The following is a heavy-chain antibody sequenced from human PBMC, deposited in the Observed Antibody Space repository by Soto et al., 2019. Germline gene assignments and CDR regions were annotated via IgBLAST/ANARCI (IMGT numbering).Heavy chain of an antibody. J-gene: IGHJ3*02. CDR3: ARGPRESIGVAFDI. CDR2: INHSGST. Sequence: SETLSLTCAVYGGSFSGYYWSWIRQPPGKGLEWIGEINHSGSTNYNPSLKSRVTISVDTSKNQFSLKLSSVTAADTAVYYCARGPRESIGVAFDIWGQGTMVTVSS. D-gene: IGHD2-8*01. V-gene: IGHV4-34*01. CDR1: GGSFSGYY.